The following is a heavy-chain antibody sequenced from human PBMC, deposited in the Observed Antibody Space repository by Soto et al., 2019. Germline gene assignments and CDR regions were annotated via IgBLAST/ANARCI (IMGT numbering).Heavy chain of an antibody. CDR1: GFTFSSYA. CDR3: ARARRGYSYGFDY. J-gene: IGHJ4*02. CDR2: ISYDGSNK. D-gene: IGHD5-18*01. Sequence: QVQLVESGGGVVQPGRSLRLSCAASGFTFSSYAMHWVRQAPGKGLEWVAVISYDGSNKYYADSVKGRFTISRDNSKNTLYLQMNSLRAEDTAVYYCARARRGYSYGFDYWGQGTLVTVSS. V-gene: IGHV3-30-3*01.